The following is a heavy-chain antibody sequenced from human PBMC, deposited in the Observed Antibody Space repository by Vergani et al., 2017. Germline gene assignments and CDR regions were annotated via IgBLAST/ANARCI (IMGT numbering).Heavy chain of an antibody. J-gene: IGHJ4*02. Sequence: QVQLQESGPGLVKPSETLSLTCTVSGGSISSYYWSWIRQPPGKGLEWIGYIYYSGSTNYNPSLKSRVTISVDTSKNQFSLKLSSVTAARTDVYYCARGRGPDYWGQGTLVTVSS. D-gene: IGHD3-10*01. V-gene: IGHV4-59*01. CDR2: IYYSGST. CDR3: ARGRGPDY. CDR1: GGSISSYY.